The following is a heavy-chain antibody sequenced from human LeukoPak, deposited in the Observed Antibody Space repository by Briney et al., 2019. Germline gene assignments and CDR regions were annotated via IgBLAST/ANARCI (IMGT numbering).Heavy chain of an antibody. V-gene: IGHV1-69-2*01. CDR1: GYTCTDYY. D-gene: IGHD3-22*01. Sequence: ASVKVSRKPSGYTCTDYYMHWVQQAPGKGLECMGRVDPKDGETIYTEKFQGRVTITADTSTDTTYMELSSLRSEDTAVYYCATAPRYYYDSSGYYPTWGQGTLVTVSS. CDR3: ATAPRYYYDSSGYYPT. J-gene: IGHJ5*02. CDR2: VDPKDGET.